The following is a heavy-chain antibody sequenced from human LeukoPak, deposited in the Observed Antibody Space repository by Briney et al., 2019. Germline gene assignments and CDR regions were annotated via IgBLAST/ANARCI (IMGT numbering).Heavy chain of an antibody. D-gene: IGHD3-22*01. V-gene: IGHV3-20*01. CDR1: GFTFSSYS. CDR2: INWNGGST. CDR3: ARTNYYDSSGYYDY. Sequence: GGSLRLSCAASGFTFSSYSMNWVRQAPGKGLEWVSGINWNGGSTGYADSVKGRFTISRDNAKNSLYLQMNSLRAEDTALYHCARTNYYDSSGYYDYWGQGTLVTVSS. J-gene: IGHJ4*02.